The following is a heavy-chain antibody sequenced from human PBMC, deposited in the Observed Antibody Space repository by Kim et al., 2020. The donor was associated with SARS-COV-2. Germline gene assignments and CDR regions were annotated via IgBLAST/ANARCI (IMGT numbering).Heavy chain of an antibody. CDR2: T. Sequence: TNYAQKLQGRVTMTTDTSTSTAYMELRSLRSDDTAVYYCARDLELAAFDIWGQGTMVTVSS. D-gene: IGHD6-13*01. V-gene: IGHV1-18*01. CDR3: ARDLELAAFDI. J-gene: IGHJ3*02.